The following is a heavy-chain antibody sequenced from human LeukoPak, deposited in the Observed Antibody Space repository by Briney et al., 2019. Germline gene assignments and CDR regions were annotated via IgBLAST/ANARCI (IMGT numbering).Heavy chain of an antibody. Sequence: PGGSLRLSCAASGLTFSGSDMHWVRQSSGTGLEWVGRIKTKADGYAAAYAASVKGRFAMSRDDSTNTAYLQMNSLRVEDTALYYCANDWRVGRYYDGMDVWGQGTTVTVSS. V-gene: IGHV3-73*01. D-gene: IGHD1-1*01. J-gene: IGHJ6*02. CDR2: IKTKADGYAA. CDR1: GLTFSGSD. CDR3: ANDWRVGRYYDGMDV.